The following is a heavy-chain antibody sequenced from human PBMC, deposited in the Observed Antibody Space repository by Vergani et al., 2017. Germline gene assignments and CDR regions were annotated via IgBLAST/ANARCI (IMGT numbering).Heavy chain of an antibody. Sequence: DVRLVESGGGVVQPGGSLRLSCAASGFTFSAYSMNWVRQTPGKGLEWISYIGVSDNSIYYADSVMGRFAISRDNARNLLFLQMNSLRADDSALYFCVRDLDYSTFDSWGQGTLVTVS. CDR2: IGVSDNSI. D-gene: IGHD4-11*01. CDR1: GFTFSAYS. V-gene: IGHV3-48*01. CDR3: VRDLDYSTFDS. J-gene: IGHJ4*02.